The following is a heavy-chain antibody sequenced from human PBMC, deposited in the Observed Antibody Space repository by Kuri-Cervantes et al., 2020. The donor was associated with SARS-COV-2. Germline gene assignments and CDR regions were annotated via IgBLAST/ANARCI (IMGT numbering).Heavy chain of an antibody. CDR1: GGSITNHF. CDR3: ARGAASITMIVVVGNFDY. J-gene: IGHJ4*02. V-gene: IGHV4-59*08. Sequence: SETLSLTCIVSGGSITNHFWSWIRQPPGKGLEWLGYTYNSGSTHYNPSLKSRVTISVDTSKNQFSLKLSSVTAADTAVYYCARGAASITMIVVVGNFDYWGQGTLVTVSS. CDR2: TYNSGST. D-gene: IGHD3-22*01.